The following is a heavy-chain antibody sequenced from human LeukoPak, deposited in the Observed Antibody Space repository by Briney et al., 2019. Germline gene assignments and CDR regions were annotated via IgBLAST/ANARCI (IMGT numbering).Heavy chain of an antibody. CDR1: GYTFTGYY. D-gene: IGHD4-17*01. Sequence: GASVKVSCKASGYTFTGYYMHWVRQAPGQGLEWMGRINPNSGGTNYAQKFQGRVTMTRDTSISTAYMELSRLRSDGTAVYYCAVEWDTVITLNWFDPWGQGTLVTVSS. J-gene: IGHJ5*02. V-gene: IGHV1-2*06. CDR3: AVEWDTVITLNWFDP. CDR2: INPNSGGT.